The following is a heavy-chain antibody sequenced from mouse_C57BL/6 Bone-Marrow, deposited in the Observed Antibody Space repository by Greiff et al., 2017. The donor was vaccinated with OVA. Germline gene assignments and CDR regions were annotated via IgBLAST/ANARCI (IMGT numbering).Heavy chain of an antibody. D-gene: IGHD2-1*01. Sequence: QVQLKQSGPGLVQPSQSLSITCTVSGFSLTSYGVHWVRQSPGKGLEWLGVIWSGGSTDYNAAFISRLSISKDNSKSQVFFKMNSLQADDTAIYYCARKLYRGYFDYWGQGTTLTVSS. J-gene: IGHJ2*01. V-gene: IGHV2-2*01. CDR1: GFSLTSYG. CDR2: IWSGGST. CDR3: ARKLYRGYFDY.